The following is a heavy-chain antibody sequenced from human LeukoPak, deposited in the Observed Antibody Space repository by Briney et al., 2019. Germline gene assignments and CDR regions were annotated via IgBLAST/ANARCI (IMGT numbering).Heavy chain of an antibody. V-gene: IGHV4-59*12. J-gene: IGHJ6*04. D-gene: IGHD3-3*01. CDR1: GGSISSYY. CDR2: IYYSGST. Sequence: SETLSLTCTVSGGSISSYYWSWIRQPPGKGLEWIGYIYYSGSTNYNPSLKSRVTISVDTSKNQFSLKLSSVTAADTAVYYCARGSSGERPSLLRDFWSGYFEVRPVWGKGTTVTVSS. CDR3: ARGSSGERPSLLRDFWSGYFEVRPV.